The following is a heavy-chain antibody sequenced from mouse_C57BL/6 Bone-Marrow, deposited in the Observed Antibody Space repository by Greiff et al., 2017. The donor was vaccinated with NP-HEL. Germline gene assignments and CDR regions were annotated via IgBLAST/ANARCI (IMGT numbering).Heavy chain of an antibody. V-gene: IGHV5-6*01. CDR2: ISSGGSYT. D-gene: IGHD1-1*01. CDR1: GFTFSSYG. CDR3: ARKGYYGSSPFAY. Sequence: DVHLVESGGDLVKPGGSLKLSCAASGFTFSSYGMSWVRQTPDKRLEWVATISSGGSYTYYPDSVKGRFTISRDNAKNTLYLQISSLKSEDTAMYYCARKGYYGSSPFAYWGQGTLVTVSA. J-gene: IGHJ3*01.